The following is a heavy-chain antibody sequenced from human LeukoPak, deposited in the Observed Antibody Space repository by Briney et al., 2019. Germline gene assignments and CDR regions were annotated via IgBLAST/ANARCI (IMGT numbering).Heavy chain of an antibody. J-gene: IGHJ4*02. D-gene: IGHD3-9*01. CDR1: GFTFSSYE. CDR2: ISSSGSTI. V-gene: IGHV3-48*03. Sequence: PGGSLRLFCAASGFTFSSYEMNWVRQAPGKGLEGVLYISSSGSTIYYADSVKGRFTISRDNAKNSLYLQMNSLRAEDTAVYYCARDHPSDILTGYYSFDYWGQGTLITVSS. CDR3: ARDHPSDILTGYYSFDY.